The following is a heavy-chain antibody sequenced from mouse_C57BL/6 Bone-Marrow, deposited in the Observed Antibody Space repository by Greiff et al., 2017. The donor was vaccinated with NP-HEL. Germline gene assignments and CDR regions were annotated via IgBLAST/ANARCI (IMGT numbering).Heavy chain of an antibody. CDR1: GFTFSDYY. J-gene: IGHJ3*01. V-gene: IGHV5-12*01. CDR2: ISNGGGST. CDR3: ARPELGKGFAY. Sequence: DVKLVESGGGLVQPGGSLKLSCAASGFTFSDYYMYWVRQTPEKRLEWVAYISNGGGSTYYPDTVQGRFTISRDNAKNTLYLQMSRLKSEDTAMYYCARPELGKGFAYWGQGTLVTVSA. D-gene: IGHD4-1*01.